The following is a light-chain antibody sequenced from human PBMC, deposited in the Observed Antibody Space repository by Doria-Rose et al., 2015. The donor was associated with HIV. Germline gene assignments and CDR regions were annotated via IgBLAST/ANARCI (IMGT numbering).Light chain of an antibody. Sequence: DIRMTQSPSFLSASVGDRVTITCRASQGISSYLAWYQQKLGRAPKLLIYTASTLQNGVPSRFSGRGSGTEFPLTISSLQPKVFATYPCQQLNNYPATFGGGTKVEI. J-gene: IGKJ4*01. CDR1: QGISSY. CDR2: TAS. V-gene: IGKV1-9*01. CDR3: QQLNNYPAT.